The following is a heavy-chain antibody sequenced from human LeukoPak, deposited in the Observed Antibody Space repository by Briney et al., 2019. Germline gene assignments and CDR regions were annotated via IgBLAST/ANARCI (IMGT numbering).Heavy chain of an antibody. J-gene: IGHJ6*03. CDR1: DGSISGTNYY. V-gene: IGHV4-39*06. D-gene: IGHD3-22*01. Sequence: PSETLSLTCTVSDGSISGTNYYWAWFRQPPGKGPEWIGNIHHRGTVYYNPSLKSRVTISVDTWKNQFPLNLMSVTAADTAVYFCARVTQYDTSAYSRNYYYVDVWGKGTTVTVSS. CDR2: IHHRGTV. CDR3: ARVTQYDTSAYSRNYYYVDV.